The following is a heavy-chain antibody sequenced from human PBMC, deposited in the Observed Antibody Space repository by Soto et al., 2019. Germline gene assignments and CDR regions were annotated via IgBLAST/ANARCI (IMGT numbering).Heavy chain of an antibody. J-gene: IGHJ6*02. CDR1: GFSLSTSGVG. V-gene: IGHV2-5*01. D-gene: IGHD6-13*01. CDR3: AHSPRIAAADYYYYYYGMDV. Sequence: SGPTLVNPTQTLTLTCTFSGFSLSTSGVGVGWIRQPPGKALEWLALIYWNDDKRYSPSLKSRLTITKDTSKNQVVLTMTNMDPVDTAPYYCAHSPRIAAADYYYYYYGMDVWGQGTTVTVSS. CDR2: IYWNDDK.